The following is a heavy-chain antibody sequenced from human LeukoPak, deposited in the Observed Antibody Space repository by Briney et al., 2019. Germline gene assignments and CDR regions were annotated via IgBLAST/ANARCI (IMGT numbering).Heavy chain of an antibody. CDR2: IYAGDTI. V-gene: IGHV3-66*01. CDR3: ATIGTGDYREDS. CDR1: GFSVRNNY. D-gene: IGHD3/OR15-3a*01. J-gene: IGHJ4*02. Sequence: GGSLRLSCVVSGFSVRNNYVSWVRQAPGKGLEWVSVIYAGDTIHYADSVKGRFTISRDNSKNTVYLQMNSLRAGDTALYYCATIGTGDYREDSWGQGTLVTVSS.